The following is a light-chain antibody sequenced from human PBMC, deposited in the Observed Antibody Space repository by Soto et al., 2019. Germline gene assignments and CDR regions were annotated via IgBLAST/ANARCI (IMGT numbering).Light chain of an antibody. CDR2: KAS. Sequence: DIQMTQSPSTLSASVGDRVTITCRASQSISPWLAWYQQKPGKAPKLLIYKASSLQSGVPSRFSGSGSGTEFILTISSLQPDDFATYYCQQYSNRWTFGQGTKVEIK. J-gene: IGKJ1*01. CDR3: QQYSNRWT. V-gene: IGKV1-5*03. CDR1: QSISPW.